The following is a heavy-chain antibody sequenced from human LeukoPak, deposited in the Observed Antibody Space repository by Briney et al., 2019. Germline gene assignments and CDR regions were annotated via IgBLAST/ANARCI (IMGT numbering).Heavy chain of an antibody. CDR3: AKDRESSPRGFDY. CDR2: ISAGGGST. D-gene: IGHD6-13*01. Sequence: GGSLRLSCAASGFTFSSYAMSWVRQAPGKGLGWVSAISAGGGSTYYADSVKGRFTISRDNSKNTLYVQMNSLRDEDTAVYYCAKDRESSPRGFDYWGQGTLVTVSS. J-gene: IGHJ4*02. V-gene: IGHV3-23*01. CDR1: GFTFSSYA.